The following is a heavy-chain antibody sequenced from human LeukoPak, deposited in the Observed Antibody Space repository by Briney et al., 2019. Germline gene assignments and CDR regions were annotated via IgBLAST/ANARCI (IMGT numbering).Heavy chain of an antibody. V-gene: IGHV1-2*06. CDR1: GYTFTGYY. D-gene: IGHD2-21*02. CDR3: AKSIEYCGADCYGYFDL. J-gene: IGHJ2*01. CDR2: INPNSGAT. Sequence: ASVKVSCKPSGYTFTGYYLHWVRQAPGQGLEWMGRINPNSGATNYAQKFQGRVTMTRDTSISTAYMELTTLRSDDTAVYYCAKSIEYCGADCYGYFDLWGRGTLVTVSS.